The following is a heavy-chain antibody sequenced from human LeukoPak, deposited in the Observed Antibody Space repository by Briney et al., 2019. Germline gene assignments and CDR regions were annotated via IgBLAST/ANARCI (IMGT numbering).Heavy chain of an antibody. Sequence: GGSLRLPCAASGFTFSSYAMHWVRQAPGKGLEWVSAISGSGGSTYYADSVKGRFTISRDNSKNTLYLQMNSLRAEDTAVYYCAKLEWLEGGNWFDPWGQGTLVTVSS. D-gene: IGHD3-3*01. CDR3: AKLEWLEGGNWFDP. V-gene: IGHV3-23*01. CDR1: GFTFSSYA. CDR2: ISGSGGST. J-gene: IGHJ5*02.